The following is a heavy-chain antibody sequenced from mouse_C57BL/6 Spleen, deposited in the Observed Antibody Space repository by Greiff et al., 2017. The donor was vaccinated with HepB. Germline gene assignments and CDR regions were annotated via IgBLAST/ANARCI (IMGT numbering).Heavy chain of an antibody. J-gene: IGHJ2*01. Sequence: EVMLVESGGGLVKPGGSLKLSCAASGFTFSDYGMHWVRQAPEKGLEWVAYISSGSSTIYYADTVKGRFTISRDNAKNTLFLQMTSLRSEDTAMYYCARGGGITTDYFDYWGQGTTLTVSS. D-gene: IGHD1-1*01. CDR2: ISSGSSTI. V-gene: IGHV5-17*01. CDR3: ARGGGITTDYFDY. CDR1: GFTFSDYG.